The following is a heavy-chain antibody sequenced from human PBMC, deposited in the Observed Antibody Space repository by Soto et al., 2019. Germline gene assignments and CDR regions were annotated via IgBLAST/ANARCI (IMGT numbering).Heavy chain of an antibody. CDR1: GYTFTSYG. CDR2: ISAYNGNT. Sequence: GASVKVSCKASGYTFTSYGISWVRQAPGQGLEWMGWISAYNGNTNYAQKLQGRVTMTTDTSTSTAYMELRSLRSDDTAVYYCARVYGPHYDFWSGYYVGFDPWGQGTLVTVSS. J-gene: IGHJ5*02. CDR3: ARVYGPHYDFWSGYYVGFDP. D-gene: IGHD3-3*01. V-gene: IGHV1-18*01.